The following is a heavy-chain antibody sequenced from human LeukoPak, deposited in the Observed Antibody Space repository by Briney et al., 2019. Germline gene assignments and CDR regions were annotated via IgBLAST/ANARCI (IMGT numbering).Heavy chain of an antibody. CDR2: IYYSGST. V-gene: IGHV4-39*07. J-gene: IGHJ3*02. CDR1: GGSISSSSYY. CDR3: ARETWSCRSTSCSATNDAFDI. D-gene: IGHD2-2*01. Sequence: PSETLSLTCTVSGGSISSSSYYWGWIRQPPGKGLEWIGSIYYSGSTYYNPSLKSRVTISVDTSKIQFSLKLNSVTAADTAVYYCARETWSCRSTSCSATNDAFDIWGQGTVVTVSS.